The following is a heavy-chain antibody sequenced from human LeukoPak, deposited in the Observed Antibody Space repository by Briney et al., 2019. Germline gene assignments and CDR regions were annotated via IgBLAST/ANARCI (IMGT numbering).Heavy chain of an antibody. CDR2: INPNSGGT. CDR3: ARDQGSSWNFDY. CDR1: GYTFTGYY. J-gene: IGHJ4*02. D-gene: IGHD6-13*01. V-gene: IGHV1-2*02. Sequence: ASVKVSCKASGYTFTGYYMHWVRQAPGQGLKWMGCINPNSGGTNYAQKFQGRVTMTRDTSISTAYMELSRLRSDDTAVYYCARDQGSSWNFDYWGQGTLVTVSS.